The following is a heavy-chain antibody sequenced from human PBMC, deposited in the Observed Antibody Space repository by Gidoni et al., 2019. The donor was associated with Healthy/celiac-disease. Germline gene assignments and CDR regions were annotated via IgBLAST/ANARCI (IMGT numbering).Heavy chain of an antibody. Sequence: QVQLQQWGAGLLKPSETLSLTCAVYGGSFSGYYWSWLRQPPGKGLEWIGEINHSGSTNYNPSLKSRVTISVDTSKNQFSLKLSSVTAADTAVYYCARDGSVARNYYYYGMDVWGQGTTVTVSS. V-gene: IGHV4-34*01. J-gene: IGHJ6*02. CDR2: INHSGST. CDR3: ARDGSVARNYYYYGMDV. CDR1: GGSFSGYY.